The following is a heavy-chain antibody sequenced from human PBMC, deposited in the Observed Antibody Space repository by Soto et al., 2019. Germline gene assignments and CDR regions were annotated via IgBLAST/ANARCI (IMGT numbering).Heavy chain of an antibody. V-gene: IGHV4-4*02. D-gene: IGHD1-20*01. CDR3: ARVDITARAGFDY. CDR2: IYHSGST. J-gene: IGHJ4*02. Sequence: QVQLQESGPGLVKPSGTLSLTCTVSGDSISSNNWWSWVRQPPGKGLEWIGEIYHSGSTSYNPSLKSRVTISVDKSKNEFSLRLSSVTAADTAMYYCARVDITARAGFDYWGQGILVTVSS. CDR1: GDSISSNNW.